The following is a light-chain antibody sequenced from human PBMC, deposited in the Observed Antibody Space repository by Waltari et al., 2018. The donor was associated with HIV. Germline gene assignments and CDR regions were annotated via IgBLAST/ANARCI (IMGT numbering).Light chain of an antibody. CDR3: SSYTSSNTVV. CDR2: EVS. J-gene: IGLJ3*02. Sequence: QSALTQPASVSGSPGQSITLSCTGPSSDVGGYNYVSWYQQHPGKAPKLMISEVSNRPSGVSNRFSGSKSGNTASLIISGLQAEDEADYYCSSYTSSNTVVFGGGTKLTVL. CDR1: SSDVGGYNY. V-gene: IGLV2-14*01.